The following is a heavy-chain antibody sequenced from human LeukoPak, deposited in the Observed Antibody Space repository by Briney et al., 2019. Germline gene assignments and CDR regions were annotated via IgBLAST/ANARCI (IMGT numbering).Heavy chain of an antibody. CDR2: INWNGGST. CDR3: ARAADHYYYYYMDV. CDR1: GFTFDDYT. Sequence: GGSLRLSCAASGFTFDDYTMHWVRQTPGKGLEWVSGINWNGGSTGYADSVKGRFTISRDNAKNSLYLQMNSLRAEDTALYYCARAADHYYYYYMDVWGKGTTVTVSS. J-gene: IGHJ6*03. V-gene: IGHV3-20*04.